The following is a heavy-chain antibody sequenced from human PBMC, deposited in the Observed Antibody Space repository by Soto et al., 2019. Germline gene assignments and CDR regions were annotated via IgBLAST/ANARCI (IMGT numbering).Heavy chain of an antibody. D-gene: IGHD3-3*01. V-gene: IGHV1-8*01. Sequence: QVQLVQSGAEVKKPGASVKVSCKASGYTFTSYDINWVRQATGQGLEWMGWMNPNSGNTGYAQKFQGRVTMTRNTSIRTAYMELSSLRSDDTAVYYCAREGPLTIFGVGDTPREPDYYYYGMDVWGQGTTVTGSS. J-gene: IGHJ6*02. CDR3: AREGPLTIFGVGDTPREPDYYYYGMDV. CDR1: GYTFTSYD. CDR2: MNPNSGNT.